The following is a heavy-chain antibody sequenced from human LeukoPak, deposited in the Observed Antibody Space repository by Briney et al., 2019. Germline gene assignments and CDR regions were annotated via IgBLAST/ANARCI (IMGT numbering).Heavy chain of an antibody. V-gene: IGHV3-23*01. Sequence: TGGSLRLSCAASGFTFSDYNMNWVRQAPGKGLEWVSAISGSGGSTYYADSVKGRFTISRDNSKNTLYLQMNSLRAEDTAVYYCAKATYDFWSGYLAYSFDYWGQGTLVTVSS. J-gene: IGHJ4*02. CDR1: GFTFSDYN. D-gene: IGHD3-3*01. CDR3: AKATYDFWSGYLAYSFDY. CDR2: ISGSGGST.